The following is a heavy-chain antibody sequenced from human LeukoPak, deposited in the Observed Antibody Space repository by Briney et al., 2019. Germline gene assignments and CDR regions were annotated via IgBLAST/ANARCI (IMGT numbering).Heavy chain of an antibody. CDR2: LYPGDSDS. D-gene: IGHD5-24*01. CDR3: ARASRDGFNQNFDY. CDR1: GYSFTSYW. V-gene: IGHV5-51*01. J-gene: IGHJ4*02. Sequence: GESLKISCKGSGYSFTSYWIGWVRQMPGKGLEWMGILYPGDSDSRYSPSFQGQVTISADRSISTAYLHWSSLKVSDTAMYYCARASRDGFNQNFDYWGQGTLVTVSS.